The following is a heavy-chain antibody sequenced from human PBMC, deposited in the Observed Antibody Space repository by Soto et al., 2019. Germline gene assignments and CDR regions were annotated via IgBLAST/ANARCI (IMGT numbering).Heavy chain of an antibody. V-gene: IGHV3-23*01. Sequence: EQLLESGGGLVQPGGSLRLSCAASGFTFSRSAMRWVRQAPGKGLEWVSAIGGNGGSTDYAGSLKGRFTISRQNSKNLLYLQMKRVKAEDTAAYYWMKDSDADGRDYWGQGTLVTVSP. CDR2: IGGNGGST. CDR1: GFTFSRSA. J-gene: IGHJ4*02. CDR3: MKDSDADGRDY.